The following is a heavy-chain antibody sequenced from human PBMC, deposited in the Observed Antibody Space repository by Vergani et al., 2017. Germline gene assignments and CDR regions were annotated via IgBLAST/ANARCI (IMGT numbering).Heavy chain of an antibody. CDR3: ARDLSQETTSYFYYDYGMDV. V-gene: IGHV3-48*03. D-gene: IGHD4-11*01. Sequence: EVQLVESGGGLVQPGGSLRLSCAASGFTFSSYEMNWVRQAPGKGLEWVSYISSSGSTIYYADSVKGRFTISRDIAQNSLYLKMNSLSAEDTAVYYCARDLSQETTSYFYYDYGMDVWGQGTTVTVSS. J-gene: IGHJ6*02. CDR1: GFTFSSYE. CDR2: ISSSGSTI.